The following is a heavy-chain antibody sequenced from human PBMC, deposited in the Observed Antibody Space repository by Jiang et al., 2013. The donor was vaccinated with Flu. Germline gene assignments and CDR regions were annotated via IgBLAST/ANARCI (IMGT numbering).Heavy chain of an antibody. CDR2: YDPEDGET. CDR1: GYSLTDFS. CDR3: TTSSRYDAFDF. Sequence: GAEVKKPGASVKVSCKVFGYSLTDFSMHWVRQAPGKGLEWMGGYDPEDGETTYAQKFQGRVTMTEDTSTDTAYMELSSLRADDTAMYFCTTSSRYDAFDFWGQGT. V-gene: IGHV1-24*01. J-gene: IGHJ3*01.